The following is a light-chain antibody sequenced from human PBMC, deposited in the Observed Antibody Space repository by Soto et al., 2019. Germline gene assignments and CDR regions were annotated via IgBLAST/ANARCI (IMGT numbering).Light chain of an antibody. CDR3: CSYAGSNKRL. J-gene: IGLJ1*01. CDR1: SSDVGGYNS. CDR2: EVT. V-gene: IGLV2-8*01. Sequence: QSVLTKPPSASGSPGQSVTISCTGTSSDVGGYNSVSWYQQHPGKAPKLIIYEVTERPSGVPDRFSGSKSGNTASLTVSGLQAKDEADYYCCSYAGSNKRLFGTGTTVTV.